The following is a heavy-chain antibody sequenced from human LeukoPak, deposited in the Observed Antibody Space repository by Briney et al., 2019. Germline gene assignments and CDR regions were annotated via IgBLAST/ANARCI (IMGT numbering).Heavy chain of an antibody. CDR1: RFTLSSYW. D-gene: IGHD2-2*01. CDR3: ARDYQGHFEY. V-gene: IGHV3-7*03. CDR2: IKKDGNEK. J-gene: IGHJ4*02. Sequence: PGGSLRLSCAASRFTLSSYWMSWVRQAPGKGLEWVAIIKKDGNEKYYVDSVEGRFTISRDNAKNSLYLQMNSLRVEDTAVYYCARDYQGHFEYWGQGTLVTVSS.